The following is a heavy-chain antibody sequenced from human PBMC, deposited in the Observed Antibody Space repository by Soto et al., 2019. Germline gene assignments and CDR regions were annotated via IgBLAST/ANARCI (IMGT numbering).Heavy chain of an antibody. D-gene: IGHD6-19*01. V-gene: IGHV2-5*01. Sequence: SGPTLVNPTQTLTLTCIFSGFSLTTSGVGVGWIRQPPGKALEWLGFIYWNDDKRYSPSLKSRLTITKDTSKNQVVLTMTNMDPVDTATYSCAKSGSSGYYGWFDPWGQGTLVTVAS. CDR2: IYWNDDK. J-gene: IGHJ5*02. CDR1: GFSLTTSGVG. CDR3: AKSGSSGYYGWFDP.